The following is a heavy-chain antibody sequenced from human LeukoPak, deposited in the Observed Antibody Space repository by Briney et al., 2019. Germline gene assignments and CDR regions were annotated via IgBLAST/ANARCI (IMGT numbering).Heavy chain of an antibody. D-gene: IGHD3-3*01. V-gene: IGHV1-8*01. CDR1: GYTFTSYD. Sequence: GASVKVSCKASGYTFTSYDINWVRQATGQGLEWMGWMNPNSGNTGYAQKFQGRVTMTRNTSISTAYMELSSRRSEDTAVYYCARGVNFWSGYSNNWFDPWGQGTLVTVSS. J-gene: IGHJ5*02. CDR3: ARGVNFWSGYSNNWFDP. CDR2: MNPNSGNT.